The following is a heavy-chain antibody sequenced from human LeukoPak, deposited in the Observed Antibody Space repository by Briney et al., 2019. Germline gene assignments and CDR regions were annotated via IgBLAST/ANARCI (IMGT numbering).Heavy chain of an antibody. Sequence: QAGGSLRLSCAASGFTFSSYSMNWVRQAPGKGLEWISYITSGSSTIKYADSVEGRFTISRDNTKNSLYLQMNSLRAEDTALYYCARGFGSGWYGGFGYWGQGSLVTVSS. CDR1: GFTFSSYS. J-gene: IGHJ4*02. CDR3: ARGFGSGWYGGFGY. D-gene: IGHD6-19*01. CDR2: ITSGSSTI. V-gene: IGHV3-48*04.